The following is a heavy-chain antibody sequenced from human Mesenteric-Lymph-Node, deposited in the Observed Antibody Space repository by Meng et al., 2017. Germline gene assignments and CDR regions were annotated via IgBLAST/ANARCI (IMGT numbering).Heavy chain of an antibody. V-gene: IGHV4-34*01. CDR1: GFTFNSHA. J-gene: IGHJ4*02. CDR3: ARGRGLDY. CDR2: INHSGST. D-gene: IGHD3-22*01. Sequence: GSLRLSCAASGFTFNSHAMSWVRQPPGKGLEWIGEINHSGSTNYNPSLKSRVTISVDTSKNQFSLKLSSVTAADTAVYYCARGRGLDYWGQGTLVTVSS.